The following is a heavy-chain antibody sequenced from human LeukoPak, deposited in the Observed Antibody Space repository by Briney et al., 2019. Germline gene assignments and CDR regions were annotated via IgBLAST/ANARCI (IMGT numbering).Heavy chain of an antibody. Sequence: QPGGSLRLSCAASGFTFSSYGMHWVRQAPGEGLEWVTFIRYDGTNKYYADSVKGRFTISRDSSKNTLYLQMNSLRAEDTAVYYCAKDRRAAMVSFFDYWGQGTLVTGSS. CDR3: AKDRRAAMVSFFDY. J-gene: IGHJ4*02. D-gene: IGHD5-18*01. CDR1: GFTFSSYG. V-gene: IGHV3-30*02. CDR2: IRYDGTNK.